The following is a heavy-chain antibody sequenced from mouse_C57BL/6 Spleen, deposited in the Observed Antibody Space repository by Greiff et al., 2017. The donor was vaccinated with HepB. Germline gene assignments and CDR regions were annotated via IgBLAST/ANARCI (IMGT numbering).Heavy chain of an antibody. CDR1: GYTFTDYY. CDR2: INPNNGGT. V-gene: IGHV1-26*01. J-gene: IGHJ3*01. Sequence: EVQLQQPGAELVKPGASVKISCKASGYTFTDYYMNWVKQSHGKSLEWIGDINPNNGGTSYNQKFKGKATLTVDKSSSTAYMELRSLTSEDSAVYYCARGDYYYGSFAYWGQGTLVTVSA. D-gene: IGHD1-1*01. CDR3: ARGDYYYGSFAY.